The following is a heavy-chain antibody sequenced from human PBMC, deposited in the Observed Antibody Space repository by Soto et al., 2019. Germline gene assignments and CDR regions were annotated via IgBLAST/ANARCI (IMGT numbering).Heavy chain of an antibody. CDR3: ARGNFYYGLDV. CDR1: GGSFSGNY. CDR2: FSDSGST. J-gene: IGHJ6*02. V-gene: IGHV4-34*01. Sequence: QVQLQQWGAGLLKPSETLSLICAVYGGSFSGNYWSWIRQPPGKGLEWIGEFSDSGSTNYNPSHKSRVTISEDISKSQFSLKLSSVTAADTAVYYCARGNFYYGLDVWGQGTRVTVSS.